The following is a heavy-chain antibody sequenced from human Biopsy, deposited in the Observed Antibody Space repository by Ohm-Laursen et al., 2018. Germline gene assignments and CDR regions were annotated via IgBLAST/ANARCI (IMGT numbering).Heavy chain of an antibody. CDR3: ARDRGYYSDRTVPGYFDL. CDR2: VYYTGST. CDR1: GDSISSYY. J-gene: IGHJ2*01. D-gene: IGHD3-22*01. Sequence: TLSLTCTVSGDSISSYYWSWIRQPPGKGLEWIGYVYYTGSTDYNPSLQSRVTISVDTSKNHFSLRSRSVTPADTAIYGARDRGYYSDRTVPGYFDLWGRGTLVTVSS. V-gene: IGHV4-59*01.